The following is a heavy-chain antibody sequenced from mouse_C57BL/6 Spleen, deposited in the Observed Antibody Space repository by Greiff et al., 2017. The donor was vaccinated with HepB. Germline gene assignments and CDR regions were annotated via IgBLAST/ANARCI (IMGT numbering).Heavy chain of an antibody. V-gene: IGHV1-55*01. CDR1: GYTFTSYW. CDR3: ARTHDGYYVLFAY. J-gene: IGHJ3*01. CDR2: IYPGSGST. Sequence: QVQLQQPGAELVKPGASVKMSCKASGYTFTSYWITWVKQRPGQGLEWIGDIYPGSGSTNYNEKFKSKATLTVDTSSSTAYMQLSSLTSEDSAVYYCARTHDGYYVLFAYWGQGTLVTVSA. D-gene: IGHD2-3*01.